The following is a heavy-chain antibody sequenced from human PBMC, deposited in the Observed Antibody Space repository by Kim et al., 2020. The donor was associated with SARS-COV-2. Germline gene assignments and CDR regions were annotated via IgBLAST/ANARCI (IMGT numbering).Heavy chain of an antibody. Sequence: SETLSLTCSVSGCSITSYYWSWIRQPPGKGLEWIGYISYSGRTKYNPSIKSRVTISVDTSNNQLSLKLSSVTAADTAVYYCARRSSSENFFDYWGQGTLVTVYS. V-gene: IGHV4-59*01. CDR2: ISYSGRT. CDR3: ARRSSSENFFDY. CDR1: GCSITSYY. J-gene: IGHJ4*02. D-gene: IGHD1-26*01.